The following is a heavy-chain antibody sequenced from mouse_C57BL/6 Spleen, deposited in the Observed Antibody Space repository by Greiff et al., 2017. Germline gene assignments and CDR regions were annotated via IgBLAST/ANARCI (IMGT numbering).Heavy chain of an antibody. Sequence: QVQLKQSGAELARPGASVKLSCKASGYTFTSYGISWVKQRTGQGLEWIGEIYPRSGNTYYNEKFKGKATLTADKSSSTAYMELRSLTSEDSAVYFCAVDRVRGYAMDYWGQGTSVTVSS. D-gene: IGHD3-2*01. V-gene: IGHV1-81*01. CDR2: IYPRSGNT. CDR3: AVDRVRGYAMDY. J-gene: IGHJ4*01. CDR1: GYTFTSYG.